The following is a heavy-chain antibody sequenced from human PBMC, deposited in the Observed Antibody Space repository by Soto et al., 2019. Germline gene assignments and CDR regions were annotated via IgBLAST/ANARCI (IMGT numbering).Heavy chain of an antibody. CDR3: ARFSGGSYNTYYFYYGMDV. CDR1: GYTFTSYG. D-gene: IGHD2-15*01. CDR2: ISAYNGDT. J-gene: IGHJ6*02. Sequence: ASVKVSCKASGYTFTSYGISWVRQAPGQGLDWMGWISAYNGDTKYAQDLQGRVTMTTDTSTSTAYMELRSLRSDDTAVYYCARFSGGSYNTYYFYYGMDVWGQGTTVTVSS. V-gene: IGHV1-18*01.